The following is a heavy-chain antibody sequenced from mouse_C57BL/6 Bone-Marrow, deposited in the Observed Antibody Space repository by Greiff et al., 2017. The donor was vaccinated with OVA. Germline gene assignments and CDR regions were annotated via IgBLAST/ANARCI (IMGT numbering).Heavy chain of an antibody. D-gene: IGHD1-1*01. CDR2: IYPRSGNT. Sequence: QVQLKQSGAELARPGASVKLSCKASGYTFTSSGISWVKQRTGPGLAWIGEIYPRSGNTYYNEKFKGKATLTADKSSSTAYMELRSLTSEDSAVYFCASSYYGSPAMDYWGQGTSVTVSS. V-gene: IGHV1-81*01. J-gene: IGHJ4*01. CDR1: GYTFTSSG. CDR3: ASSYYGSPAMDY.